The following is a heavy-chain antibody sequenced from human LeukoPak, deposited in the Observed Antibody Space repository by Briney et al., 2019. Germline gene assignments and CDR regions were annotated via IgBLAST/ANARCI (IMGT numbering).Heavy chain of an antibody. J-gene: IGHJ4*02. Sequence: EASVKVSCKASGGTFSSYAISWVRQAPGQGLEWMGWISAYNGNTNYAQKLQGRVTMTTDTSTSTAYMELRSLRSDDTAVYYCAREVGQLPDYWGQGTLVTVSS. D-gene: IGHD1-26*01. V-gene: IGHV1-18*01. CDR3: AREVGQLPDY. CDR1: GGTFSSYA. CDR2: ISAYNGNT.